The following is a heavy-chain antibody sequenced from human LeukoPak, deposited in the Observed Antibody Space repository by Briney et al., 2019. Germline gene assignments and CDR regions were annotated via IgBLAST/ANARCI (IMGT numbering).Heavy chain of an antibody. CDR2: IYYSGST. J-gene: IGHJ4*02. Sequence: SETLSLTCTVSGGSISSYYWSWIRQPPGKGLEWIGYIYYSGSTNHNPSLKSRITISVDTSKNQFSLKLSSVTAADTGVYYCAGALNSHYPLDYWGQGTLVTVSS. D-gene: IGHD1-26*01. CDR3: AGALNSHYPLDY. V-gene: IGHV4-59*01. CDR1: GGSISSYY.